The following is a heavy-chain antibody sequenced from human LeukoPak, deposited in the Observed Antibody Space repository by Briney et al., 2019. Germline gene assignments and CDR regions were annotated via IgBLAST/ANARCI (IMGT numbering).Heavy chain of an antibody. Sequence: PSETLSLTCTVSGGSISSSSYYWGWIRQPPGKGLEWIGSIYYSGSTYYNPSLKSRVTISVDTSKNQFSLKLSSVTAADTAVYYCARGHSNLDYWGQGTLVTVSS. CDR3: ARGHSNLDY. CDR1: GGSISSSSYY. CDR2: IYYSGST. J-gene: IGHJ4*02. V-gene: IGHV4-39*07. D-gene: IGHD4-11*01.